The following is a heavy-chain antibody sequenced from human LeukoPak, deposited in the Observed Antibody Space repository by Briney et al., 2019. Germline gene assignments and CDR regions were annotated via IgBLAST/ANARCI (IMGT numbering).Heavy chain of an antibody. CDR3: ARTLFEWFGEFHNWFDP. CDR2: IIPILGTA. Sequence: SVKVSCKASGGTFSSYAISWVRQAPGQGLEWMGGIIPILGTANYAQKFQGRVTITADESTSTAYMELSSLRSEDTAVYYCARTLFEWFGEFHNWFDPWGQGTLVTVSS. J-gene: IGHJ5*02. D-gene: IGHD3-10*01. CDR1: GGTFSSYA. V-gene: IGHV1-69*01.